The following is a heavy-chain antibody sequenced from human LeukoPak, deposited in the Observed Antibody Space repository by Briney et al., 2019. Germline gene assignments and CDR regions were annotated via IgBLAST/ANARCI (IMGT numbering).Heavy chain of an antibody. CDR1: GFTFSGYW. D-gene: IGHD6-13*01. Sequence: PGGSLRLSCAASGFTFSGYWMTWLRQAPGKGLEWVANIDEDGSAKYYLGSVKGRFTISRDNAKNSLYLQMNSLRAEDTAVYYCASRYSSSWYYYYYMDVWGKGTTVTISS. CDR2: IDEDGSAK. V-gene: IGHV3-7*01. J-gene: IGHJ6*03. CDR3: ASRYSSSWYYYYYMDV.